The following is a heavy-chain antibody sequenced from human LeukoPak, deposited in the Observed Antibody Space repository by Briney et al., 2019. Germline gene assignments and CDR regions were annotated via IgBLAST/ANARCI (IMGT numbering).Heavy chain of an antibody. CDR2: IYHSGST. J-gene: IGHJ3*02. D-gene: IGHD6-25*01. V-gene: IGHV4-30-2*01. CDR3: ARGSSVMGVGAFDI. Sequence: SQTLSLTCTVSGGSISSGAYYWNWIRQPPGKGLEWIGYIYHSGSTYYNPSLKSRVTISVDRSKNQFSLKLSSVTAADTAVYYCARGSSVMGVGAFDIWGQGTMVTVSS. CDR1: GGSISSGAYY.